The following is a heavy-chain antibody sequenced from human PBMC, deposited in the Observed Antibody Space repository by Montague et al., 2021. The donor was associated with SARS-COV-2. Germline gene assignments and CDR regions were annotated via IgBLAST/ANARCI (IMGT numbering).Heavy chain of an antibody. CDR2: IYYSGST. Sequence: SGTLSLTCTVSGGSISSYYWSWIRQPPGKGLEWIGYIYYSGSTNYNPSLKSRVTISVDTSKNQFSLKLSSVTAADTAVYYCARTYYDILTGYYNRGAFDIWGQGTMVTASS. D-gene: IGHD3-9*01. CDR3: ARTYYDILTGYYNRGAFDI. V-gene: IGHV4-59*08. CDR1: GGSISSYY. J-gene: IGHJ3*02.